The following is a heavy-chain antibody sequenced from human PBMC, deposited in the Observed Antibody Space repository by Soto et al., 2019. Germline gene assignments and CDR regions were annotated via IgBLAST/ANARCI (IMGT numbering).Heavy chain of an antibody. V-gene: IGHV3-53*01. Sequence: PRGSLRLSCASSGFTVSINYMNWVRQAPGKGLEWVSVIYSGGSTYYADSVKGRFTISRDNSKNTLYLQMNSLRAEDTAVYYCARGGDGYNYDYWGQGTMVTVSS. CDR3: ARGGDGYNYDY. D-gene: IGHD5-12*01. CDR1: GFTVSINY. J-gene: IGHJ4*02. CDR2: IYSGGST.